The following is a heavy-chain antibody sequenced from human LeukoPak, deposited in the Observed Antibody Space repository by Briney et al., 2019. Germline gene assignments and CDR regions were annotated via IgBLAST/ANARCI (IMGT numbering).Heavy chain of an antibody. CDR2: ISYDGSNK. J-gene: IGHJ3*02. D-gene: IGHD4-17*01. V-gene: IGHV3-30*18. Sequence: GRSLRLSCAASGFTFSNYGMHWVRQAPGKGLEWVTVISYDGSNKYYADSVKGRFTISRDNSKNTLYLQMNSLRAEDTAVYYCAKGRPVRDYGDYIFPDAFDSWGQGAMVTVSS. CDR1: GFTFSNYG. CDR3: AKGRPVRDYGDYIFPDAFDS.